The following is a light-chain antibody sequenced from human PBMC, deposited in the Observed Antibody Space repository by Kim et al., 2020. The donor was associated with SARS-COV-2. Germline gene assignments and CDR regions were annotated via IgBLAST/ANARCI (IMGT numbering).Light chain of an antibody. Sequence: QSVLTQPPSASGTPGQRVTISCSGGKSNIGGNSFGGNSVNWYQQFPGTAPKLLIYSISQRPPSGVPDRFSGSKSGTSASLAISGLLSEDEALYYCAAWDDSLNGWVFGGGTQLTVL. CDR1: KSNIGGNSFGGNS. CDR3: AAWDDSLNGWV. CDR2: SIS. J-gene: IGLJ3*02. V-gene: IGLV1-44*01.